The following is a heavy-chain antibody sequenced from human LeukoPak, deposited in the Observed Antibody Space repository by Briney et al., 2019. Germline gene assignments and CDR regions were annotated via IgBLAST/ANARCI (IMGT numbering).Heavy chain of an antibody. CDR2: IKHDGNEK. Sequence: PGGSLRLSCAASGFTFSSYGMSWVRQAPGKGLEWVATIKHDGNEKYYVDSVKGRFTISRDNAKNSLYLQMNSLIAEDTAVYYCARDWAGIAAAGTSGNRNDLFDYWGPGTLVTVSS. D-gene: IGHD6-13*01. CDR1: GFTFSSYG. J-gene: IGHJ4*02. CDR3: ARDWAGIAAAGTSGNRNDLFDY. V-gene: IGHV3-7*01.